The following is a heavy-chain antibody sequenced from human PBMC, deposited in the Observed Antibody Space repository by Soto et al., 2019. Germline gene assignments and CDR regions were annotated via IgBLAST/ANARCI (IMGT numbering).Heavy chain of an antibody. V-gene: IGHV3-23*01. J-gene: IGHJ6*03. Sequence: PGGSLRLSCAASGFTFSSYAMSWVRQAPGKGLEWVSAISGSGGSTYYADSVKGRFTISRDNSKNTLYLQMNSLRAEDTAVYYCAKYVPQPTYYDFWSGYSPDYYYMDVWGKGTTVTVSS. CDR2: ISGSGGST. CDR3: AKYVPQPTYYDFWSGYSPDYYYMDV. CDR1: GFTFSSYA. D-gene: IGHD3-3*01.